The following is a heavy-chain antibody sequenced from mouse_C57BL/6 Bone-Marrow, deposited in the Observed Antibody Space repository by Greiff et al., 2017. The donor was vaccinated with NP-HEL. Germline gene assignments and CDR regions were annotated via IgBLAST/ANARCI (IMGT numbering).Heavy chain of an antibody. CDR1: GYAFSSYW. CDR3: ARGNYGNYPFDY. CDR2: IYPGDGDT. Sequence: QVQLQQSGAELVKPGASVKISCKASGYAFSSYWMNWVKQRPGKGLEWIGQIYPGDGDTNYNGKFKGKATLTADKSSSTAYMQLSSLTSEDSAVYFCARGNYGNYPFDYWGQGTTLTVSS. D-gene: IGHD2-1*01. J-gene: IGHJ2*01. V-gene: IGHV1-80*01.